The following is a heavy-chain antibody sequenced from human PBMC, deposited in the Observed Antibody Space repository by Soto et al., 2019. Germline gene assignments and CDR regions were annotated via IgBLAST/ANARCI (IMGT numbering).Heavy chain of an antibody. J-gene: IGHJ4*02. CDR1: GYTFTSYG. Sequence: ASVKVSCKASGYTFTSYGISWVRQAPGQGLEWMGWISAYNGNTNYAQKLQGRVTMTTDTSTSTAYMELRSLRSDDTAVYYCTAVARIGSHDYWGQGTLVTVSS. CDR2: ISAYNGNT. D-gene: IGHD6-19*01. CDR3: TAVARIGSHDY. V-gene: IGHV1-18*01.